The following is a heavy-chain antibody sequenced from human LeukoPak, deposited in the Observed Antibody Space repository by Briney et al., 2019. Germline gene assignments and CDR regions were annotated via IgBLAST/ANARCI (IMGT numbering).Heavy chain of an antibody. CDR1: GFTFSSYA. CDR2: ISGSGGST. D-gene: IGHD2-2*01. J-gene: IGHJ4*02. V-gene: IGHV3-23*01. Sequence: GGSLRLSCAASGFTFSSYAMSWVRQAPGKGLEWVSAISGSGGSTYYADSVKGRFTISRDNSKNTLYLQMNSLRAEDTAVYYCAHEMRAGYCSSTSCSRGGYWGQGTLVTVSS. CDR3: AHEMRAGYCSSTSCSRGGY.